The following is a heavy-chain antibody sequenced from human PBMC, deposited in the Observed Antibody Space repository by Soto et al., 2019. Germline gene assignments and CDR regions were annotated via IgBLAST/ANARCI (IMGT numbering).Heavy chain of an antibody. D-gene: IGHD2-2*01. Sequence: ASVKVSCKASGYTFTSYGISWVRQAPGQGLEWMGWISAYNGNTNYAQKLQGRVTMTTDTSTSTAYMELRSLRSDDTAVYYCARQLPIPYYYYYMDVWGKGTTVPVSS. CDR3: ARQLPIPYYYYYMDV. V-gene: IGHV1-18*01. CDR2: ISAYNGNT. J-gene: IGHJ6*03. CDR1: GYTFTSYG.